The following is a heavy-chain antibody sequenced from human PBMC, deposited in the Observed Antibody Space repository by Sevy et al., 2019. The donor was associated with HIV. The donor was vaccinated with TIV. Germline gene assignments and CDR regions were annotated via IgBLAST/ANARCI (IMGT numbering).Heavy chain of an antibody. CDR1: GYTFTNYG. Sequence: ASVKVSCKASGYTFTNYGISLVRQAPGQGLEWMGWISAYTGNTKYAQKFQDRVTMTTDTSTSTAYMELRSLTSDDTAVYYCARGYVGATSLEYWGQGTLVTVSS. V-gene: IGHV1-18*01. CDR2: ISAYTGNT. D-gene: IGHD1-26*01. CDR3: ARGYVGATSLEY. J-gene: IGHJ4*02.